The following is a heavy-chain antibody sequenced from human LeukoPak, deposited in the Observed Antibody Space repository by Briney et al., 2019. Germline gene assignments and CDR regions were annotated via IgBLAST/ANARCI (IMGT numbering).Heavy chain of an antibody. J-gene: IGHJ3*02. CDR3: ARGEGLLWFGGSSQNDAFDI. CDR2: IYTSGST. V-gene: IGHV4-61*02. Sequence: SETLSLTCTVSGGSISTSNYYWSWIRQPAGKGLEWIGRIYTSGSTNYNPSLKSRVTISVDTSKNQFSLKLSSVTAADTAVYYCARGEGLLWFGGSSQNDAFDIWGQGTMVTVSS. CDR1: GGSISTSNYY. D-gene: IGHD3-10*01.